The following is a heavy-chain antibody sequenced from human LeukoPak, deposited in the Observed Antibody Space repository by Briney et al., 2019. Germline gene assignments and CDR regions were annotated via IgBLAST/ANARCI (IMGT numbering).Heavy chain of an antibody. CDR3: ARGHIVATVDY. D-gene: IGHD5-12*01. Sequence: TQTLSLTCTVSGGSISSGGYYWSWIRQHPGKGLEWIGYIYYSGSTYYNPSLKSRVTISVDTSKNQFSLKLSSVTAADTAVYYCARGHIVATVDYWGQGTLVTVSS. CDR2: IYYSGST. J-gene: IGHJ4*02. V-gene: IGHV4-31*03. CDR1: GGSISSGGYY.